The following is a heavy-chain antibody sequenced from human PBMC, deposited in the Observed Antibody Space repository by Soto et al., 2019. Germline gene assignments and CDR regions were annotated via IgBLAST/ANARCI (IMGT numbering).Heavy chain of an antibody. CDR3: AKGDNLGPKTGYAFDP. J-gene: IGHJ5*02. CDR2: TYFRSKWYN. D-gene: IGHD5-12*01. V-gene: IGHV6-1*01. CDR1: GDSVSSNTAS. Sequence: SQTLSLTCAISGDSVSSNTASWNWIRQAPSRGLEWLGRTYFRSKWYNDYAVSVKSRIIINPDTSNNQFSLQLNSVTPEDTAVYFCAKGDNLGPKTGYAFDPWGQGIMVTVSS.